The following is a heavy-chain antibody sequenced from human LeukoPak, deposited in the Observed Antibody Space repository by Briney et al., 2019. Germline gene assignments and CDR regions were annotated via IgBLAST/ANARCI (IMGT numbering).Heavy chain of an antibody. CDR1: GFTFDDYA. CDR2: ISGDGRST. Sequence: PGGSLRLPCAASGFTFDDYAMHWVRQAPGKGLEWVSLISGDGRSTYFADSVKGRFTISRDNSKNSLYLQMNSLRTEDTALYYCAKVYRYYDSSCQHWGQGTLVTVSP. CDR3: AKVYRYYDSSCQH. D-gene: IGHD3-22*01. V-gene: IGHV3-43*02. J-gene: IGHJ1*01.